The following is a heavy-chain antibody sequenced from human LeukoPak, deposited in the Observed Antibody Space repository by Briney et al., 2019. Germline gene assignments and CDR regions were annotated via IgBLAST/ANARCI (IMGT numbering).Heavy chain of an antibody. J-gene: IGHJ4*02. CDR3: AKGELLWFGELPPFDY. CDR1: GFTFSSYA. D-gene: IGHD3-10*01. Sequence: GSLRLSCAASGFTFSSYAMSWVRQAPGKGREWVSAISGSGGSTYYADSVKGRFTISRDNSKNTLYLQMNSLRAEDTAVYYCAKGELLWFGELPPFDYWGQGTLVTVSS. V-gene: IGHV3-23*01. CDR2: ISGSGGST.